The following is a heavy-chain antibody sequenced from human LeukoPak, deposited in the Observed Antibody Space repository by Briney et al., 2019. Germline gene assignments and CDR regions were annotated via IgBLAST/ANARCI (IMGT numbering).Heavy chain of an antibody. J-gene: IGHJ4*02. D-gene: IGHD3-16*01. CDR1: GDSFSSYH. Sequence: PSETLSLTCTVSGDSFSSYHWSWLRQPPGKGLEWIGYISSSGSTSYNPSLKSRVTISVDTSKNQFSLKLSSVTAADTAVYYRARVGRGDHTWGSYYCDHWGQGTLVSVSS. CDR3: ARVGRGDHTWGSYYCDH. CDR2: ISSSGST. V-gene: IGHV4-59*01.